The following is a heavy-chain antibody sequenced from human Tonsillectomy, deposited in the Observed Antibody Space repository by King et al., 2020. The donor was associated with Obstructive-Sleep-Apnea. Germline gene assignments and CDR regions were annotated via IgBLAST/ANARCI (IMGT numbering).Heavy chain of an antibody. Sequence: VQLVESGGGVVQPGRSLRLSCAASGFTFSSYGMHWVRQAPGKGLEWVAVISSDGSNKCYADSVKGRFTISRDNSKKTLYLQMNSLRAEDTAVYYCAKDHSGHWSLDYWGQGTLVTVSS. V-gene: IGHV3-30*18. CDR3: AKDHSGHWSLDY. CDR2: ISSDGSNK. CDR1: GFTFSSYG. J-gene: IGHJ4*02. D-gene: IGHD1-1*01.